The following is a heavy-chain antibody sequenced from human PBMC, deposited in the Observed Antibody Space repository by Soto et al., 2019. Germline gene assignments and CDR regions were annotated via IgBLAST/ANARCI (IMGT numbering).Heavy chain of an antibody. CDR3: ARRRYDSSGTHLGYFDY. D-gene: IGHD3-22*01. J-gene: IGHJ4*02. Sequence: EVQLVESGGGLVKPGGSLRLSCAASGFTFSSYSMNWVRQAPGKGLEWVSSISSSSSYIYYADSVKGRFTISRDNAKNSLYLQMNSLRAEDTAVYYCARRRYDSSGTHLGYFDYWGQGTLVTVSS. V-gene: IGHV3-21*01. CDR1: GFTFSSYS. CDR2: ISSSSSYI.